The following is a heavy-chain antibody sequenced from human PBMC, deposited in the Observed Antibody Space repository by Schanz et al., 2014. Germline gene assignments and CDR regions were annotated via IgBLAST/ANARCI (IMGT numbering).Heavy chain of an antibody. Sequence: EVQLVESGGGLVQPGGSLRLSCGSSGFTFSPYWMHWVRQAPGKGLEWVSYISDSGTYTNYADSVKGRFTISRDNAKSSLYLQMNSLRVEDTAVYYCAASSGWHPSTDYWGQGTLVTVSS. J-gene: IGHJ4*02. CDR2: ISDSGTYT. V-gene: IGHV3-48*04. CDR3: AASSGWHPSTDY. CDR1: GFTFSPYW. D-gene: IGHD6-19*01.